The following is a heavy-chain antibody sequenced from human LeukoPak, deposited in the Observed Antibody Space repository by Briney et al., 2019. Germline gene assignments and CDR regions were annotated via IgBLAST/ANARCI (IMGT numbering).Heavy chain of an antibody. J-gene: IGHJ4*02. V-gene: IGHV4-38-2*01. CDR2: IDHSGTT. CDR3: ARIPSTSDYFDY. D-gene: IGHD2-2*01. Sequence: MASQTLSLTCGVSGFSVSSGYYWGWIRQPPKKGLEWIGSIDHSGTTYNNPSLKSRVTISIDTSKNQFSLKLSSVTAADTAVYYCARIPSTSDYFDYWGQGTLVTVSS. CDR1: GFSVSSGYY.